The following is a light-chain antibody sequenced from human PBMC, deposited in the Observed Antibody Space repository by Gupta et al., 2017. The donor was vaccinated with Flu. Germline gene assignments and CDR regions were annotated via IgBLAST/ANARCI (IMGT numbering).Light chain of an antibody. CDR2: DAS. CDR1: QSVSSY. V-gene: IGKV3-11*01. CDR3: QQRSNWPWT. Sequence: EFWLPQSPAPLSLSQGERATLSCRASQSVSSYLAWYQQKPGQAPRLLIYDASNRATGIPARFSGSGSGTDFTLTISSLEPEDFAVYYCQQRSNWPWTFGQGTKVEIK. J-gene: IGKJ1*01.